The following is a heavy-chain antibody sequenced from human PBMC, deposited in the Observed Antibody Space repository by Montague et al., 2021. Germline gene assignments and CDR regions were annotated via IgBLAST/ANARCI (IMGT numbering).Heavy chain of an antibody. Sequence: SETLSLTCAVYGGSLSGYIWNWIRQPPGRDLEWIGQISHTGSTSYNPSLKSRVAMSVDTSENHVSLRLSSVTAADTAVYYCTRGEVAVTGIDYRGQGALATVSS. CDR2: ISHTGST. CDR1: GGSLSGYI. CDR3: TRGEVAVTGIDY. V-gene: IGHV4-34*01. D-gene: IGHD6-19*01. J-gene: IGHJ4*02.